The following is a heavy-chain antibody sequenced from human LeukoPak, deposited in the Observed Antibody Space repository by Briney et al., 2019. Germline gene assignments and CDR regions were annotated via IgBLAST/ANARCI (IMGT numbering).Heavy chain of an antibody. CDR1: GGSISSSNYY. Sequence: PSETLSLTCTVSGGSISSSNYYWGWIPQPPGKGLEWIGSIYYSGSTYYNPSLKSRVTISVDTSKNQFSLKLSSVTAADTAVYYCARLGLQWLEYYYYYYMDVWGKGTTVTVSS. CDR3: ARLGLQWLEYYYYYYMDV. J-gene: IGHJ6*03. CDR2: IYYSGST. D-gene: IGHD6-19*01. V-gene: IGHV4-39*07.